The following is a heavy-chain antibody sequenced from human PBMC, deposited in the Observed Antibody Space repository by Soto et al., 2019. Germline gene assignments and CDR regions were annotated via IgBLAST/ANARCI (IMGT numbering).Heavy chain of an antibody. D-gene: IGHD1-26*01. Sequence: EVLLLESGGGLVQPGGSLRLSCAASGFTFSRYAMSWVRQVPGKGLEWVSGISDSGSSTYYANSVKGRFTISRDNSKNTLYLQMNSLRAEDTAVYYCAKTKWVVSSYFDYWGRGTLVTVSS. V-gene: IGHV3-23*01. CDR2: ISDSGSST. J-gene: IGHJ4*02. CDR1: GFTFSRYA. CDR3: AKTKWVVSSYFDY.